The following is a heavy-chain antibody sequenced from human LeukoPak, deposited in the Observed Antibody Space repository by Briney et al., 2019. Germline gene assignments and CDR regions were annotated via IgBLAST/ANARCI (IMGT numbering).Heavy chain of an antibody. CDR3: ARYCSGGSCYSVPDY. CDR2: ISAYNGNT. Sequence: ASVKVSCKASGYTFTSYGISWVRQAPGQELEWMGWISAYNGNTNYAQKLQGRVTMTTDTSTSTAYMELRSLRSDDTAVYYCARYCSGGSCYSVPDYWGQGTLVTVSS. D-gene: IGHD2-15*01. V-gene: IGHV1-18*01. CDR1: GYTFTSYG. J-gene: IGHJ4*02.